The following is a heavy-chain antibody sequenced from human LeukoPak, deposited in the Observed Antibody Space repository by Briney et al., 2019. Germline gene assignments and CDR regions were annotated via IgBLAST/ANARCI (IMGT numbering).Heavy chain of an antibody. J-gene: IGHJ6*02. CDR2: ISAYNGNT. CDR1: GYTFTSYG. CDR3: ARESSSGWYGKYYYYGMDV. D-gene: IGHD6-19*01. Sequence: GASVKVSRKASGYTFTSYGISWVRQPPGQGLEWMGWISAYNGNTNYAQKLQGRVTMTTDTYTSTAYMELRSLRSDDTAVYYCARESSSGWYGKYYYYGMDVWGQGTTVTVSS. V-gene: IGHV1-18*01.